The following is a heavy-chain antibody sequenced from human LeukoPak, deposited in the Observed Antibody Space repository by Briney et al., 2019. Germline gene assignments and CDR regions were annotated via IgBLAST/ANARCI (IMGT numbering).Heavy chain of an antibody. CDR1: GFTLSRYC. CDR2: IWANGSTN. Sequence: TGTSLRLSCTASGFTLSRYCMHWVRQAPGKGLEWVAGIWANGSTNNYADFVKGRSTISRDIAKNTMSLQMNSLRVKDTAVYYCERDISYCGFDCWGQGTLVTVSS. CDR3: ERDISYCGFDC. V-gene: IGHV3-33*01. J-gene: IGHJ4*02. D-gene: IGHD1-26*01.